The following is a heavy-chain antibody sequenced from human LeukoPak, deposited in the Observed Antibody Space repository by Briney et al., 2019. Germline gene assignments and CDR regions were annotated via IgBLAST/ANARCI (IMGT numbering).Heavy chain of an antibody. CDR3: ATQKRYCSGGRCSRYYFDY. J-gene: IGHJ4*02. V-gene: IGHV4-59*08. Sequence: SETLSLTCSVSGGSISSYYWSWIRQPPGKGLEWIGYIYYSGSTNYNPSLKSRATISVDTSKNQFSLKLSSVTAADTAVYYCATQKRYCSGGRCSRYYFDYWGQGTLVTVSS. CDR1: GGSISSYY. D-gene: IGHD2-15*01. CDR2: IYYSGST.